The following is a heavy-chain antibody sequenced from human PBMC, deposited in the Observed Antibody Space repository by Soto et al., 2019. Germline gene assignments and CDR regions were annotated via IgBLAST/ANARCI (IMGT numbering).Heavy chain of an antibody. D-gene: IGHD3-10*01. Sequence: GGSLRLSCAASGFTFDDYAMHWVRQAPGKGLEWVSGISWNRGSIGYADSVKGRFTISRDNAKNSLYLQMNSLRAEDTALYYCAKDISYYYGSGSYSYYYGMDVWGQGTTVTVSS. CDR2: ISWNRGSI. V-gene: IGHV3-9*01. CDR3: AKDISYYYGSGSYSYYYGMDV. CDR1: GFTFDDYA. J-gene: IGHJ6*02.